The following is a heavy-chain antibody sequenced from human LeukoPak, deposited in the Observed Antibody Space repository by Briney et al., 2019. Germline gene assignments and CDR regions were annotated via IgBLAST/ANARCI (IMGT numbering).Heavy chain of an antibody. CDR3: ARGFTIFGVVINDAFDI. D-gene: IGHD3-3*01. CDR1: GYTFTSYG. CDR2: ISAYNGNT. V-gene: IGHV1-18*01. Sequence: GASLKVSCKASGYTFTSYGISWVRQAPGQGLEWMGWISAYNGNTNYAQKLQGRVTMTTDTSTSTAYMELWSLRSDDTAVYYCARGFTIFGVVINDAFDIWGQGTMVTVSS. J-gene: IGHJ3*02.